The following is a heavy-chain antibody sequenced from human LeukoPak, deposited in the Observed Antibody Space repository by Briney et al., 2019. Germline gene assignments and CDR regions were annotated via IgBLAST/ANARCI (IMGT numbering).Heavy chain of an antibody. D-gene: IGHD1-26*01. Sequence: GGSLRLSCVVSGFTFSSYWMSWVPQAAGKGLEWVANIKQDGSEKYYVDSVKGRFTMSRDNAKNSLYLQMNSLRAEDTAVYYCARVQWELRGVGSYFEYWGQGALVTVSS. CDR3: ARVQWELRGVGSYFEY. V-gene: IGHV3-7*01. CDR1: GFTFSSYW. J-gene: IGHJ4*02. CDR2: IKQDGSEK.